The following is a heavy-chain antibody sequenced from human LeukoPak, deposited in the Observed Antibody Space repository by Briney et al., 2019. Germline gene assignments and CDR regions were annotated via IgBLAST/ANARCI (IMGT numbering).Heavy chain of an antibody. CDR1: GGSISSYY. J-gene: IGHJ4*02. V-gene: IGHV4-59*08. CDR2: IYYSGST. Sequence: SETLSLTCTVSGGSISSYYWSWIRQPPGKGLEWIGYIYYSGSTNYNPSLKSRVTISVDTSKNQFSLKLSSVTAADTAVYYCARRGEGYSSTSYFFDYWGQGALVTVSS. D-gene: IGHD6-13*01. CDR3: ARRGEGYSSTSYFFDY.